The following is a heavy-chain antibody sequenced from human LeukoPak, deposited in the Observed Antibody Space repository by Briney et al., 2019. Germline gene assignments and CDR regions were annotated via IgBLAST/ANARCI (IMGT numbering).Heavy chain of an antibody. J-gene: IGHJ4*02. CDR1: GFTVSSNY. CDR2: IYSGRST. V-gene: IGHV3-53*01. Sequence: GGSVTHLCAASGFTVSSNYMSWVRQAPGKGLEWVSVIYSGRSTYYSDSVKGRFTISRDNSKNTLYLQMNSLRAEDTAVYYCARGVATSGFAYWGRGTLLTVSS. D-gene: IGHD5-12*01. CDR3: ARGVATSGFAY.